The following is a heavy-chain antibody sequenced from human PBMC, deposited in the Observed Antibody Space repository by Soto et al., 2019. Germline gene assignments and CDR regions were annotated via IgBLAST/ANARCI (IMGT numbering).Heavy chain of an antibody. Sequence: EVQLLESGGGLVQPGGSLRLSCEASGFNFRNRAMTWVRQTPGKGPEWVSSISRSGDITYYLDSVKGRFIISRDNSKNTLYLQMNGLSAEDAAIYYCVKDWSGEKCPCMDVWGQGTTVTVS. V-gene: IGHV3-23*01. CDR2: ISRSGDIT. J-gene: IGHJ6*02. CDR1: GFNFRNRA. D-gene: IGHD3-3*01. CDR3: VKDWSGEKCPCMDV.